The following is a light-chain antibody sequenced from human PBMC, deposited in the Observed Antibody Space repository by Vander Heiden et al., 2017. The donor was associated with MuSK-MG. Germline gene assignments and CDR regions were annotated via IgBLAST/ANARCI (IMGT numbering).Light chain of an antibody. CDR1: QSVSSN. V-gene: IGKV3-15*01. J-gene: IGKJ4*01. CDR3: QQYKNWPPA. Sequence: DIVMTQSPATLSVSPGERATLSCRASQSVSSNLAWYQQKPGQAPRLLIYGASTRATGIPARFSGSGSGKEFTLTISSLQSEDFAVYYCQQYKNWPPAFGGGTKVEIK. CDR2: GAS.